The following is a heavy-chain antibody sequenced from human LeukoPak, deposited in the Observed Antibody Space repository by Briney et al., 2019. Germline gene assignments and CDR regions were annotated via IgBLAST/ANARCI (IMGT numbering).Heavy chain of an antibody. V-gene: IGHV3-21*01. Sequence: KPGGSLRLSCAASGFTFSSYSMNWVRQAPGKGLESVSSISSSSSYIYYADSVKGRFTISRDNAKNSLYLQMNSLRAEDTAVYYCARATNYYYDSSGYPPFDYWGQGTLVTVSS. CDR2: ISSSSSYI. CDR1: GFTFSSYS. J-gene: IGHJ4*02. D-gene: IGHD3-22*01. CDR3: ARATNYYYDSSGYPPFDY.